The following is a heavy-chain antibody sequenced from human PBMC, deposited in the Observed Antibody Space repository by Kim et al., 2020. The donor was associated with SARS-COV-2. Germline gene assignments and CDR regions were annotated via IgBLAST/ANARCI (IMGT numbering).Heavy chain of an antibody. CDR3: AKGGVATKYYYYYYGMDV. J-gene: IGHJ6*01. Sequence: GGSLRLSCAASGFTFDDYAMHWVRQAPGKGLEWVSGISWNSGSIGYADSVKGRFTISRDNAKNSLYLQMNSLRAEDTALYYCAKGGVATKYYYYYYGMDV. CDR1: GFTFDDYA. V-gene: IGHV3-9*01. CDR2: ISWNSGSI. D-gene: IGHD5-12*01.